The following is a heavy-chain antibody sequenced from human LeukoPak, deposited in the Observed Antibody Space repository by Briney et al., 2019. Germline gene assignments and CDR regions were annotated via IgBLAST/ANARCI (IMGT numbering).Heavy chain of an antibody. CDR3: ARGYGGNSFSPYDY. J-gene: IGHJ4*02. Sequence: SETLSLTCTVSGGSISSYYWSWIRQPPGKGLEWIGYIYYSGSTNYNPSLKSRVTISVDTSKNQFSLKLSSVTAADTAVYYCARGYGGNSFSPYDYWGQGTLVTVSS. D-gene: IGHD4-23*01. CDR1: GGSISSYY. CDR2: IYYSGST. V-gene: IGHV4-59*12.